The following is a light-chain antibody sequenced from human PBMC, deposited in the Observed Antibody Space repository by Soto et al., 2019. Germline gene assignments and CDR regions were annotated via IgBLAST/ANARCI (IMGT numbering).Light chain of an antibody. CDR2: GAS. J-gene: IGKJ1*01. CDR1: EGISSSY. CDR3: QQYGSSPGT. Sequence: EVVLTQSPGTLSLSPGERATLSCRASEGISSSYLAWYQQTPGQAPRLLIYGASRRATGIPDRFSGTGSGTEFTLTTSRLEPEDFAVYYCQQYGSSPGTFGQGTKVEIK. V-gene: IGKV3-20*01.